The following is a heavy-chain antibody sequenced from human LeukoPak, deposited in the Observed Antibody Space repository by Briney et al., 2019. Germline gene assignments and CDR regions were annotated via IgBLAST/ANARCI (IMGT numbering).Heavy chain of an antibody. J-gene: IGHJ4*02. D-gene: IGHD2-15*01. CDR1: GGSISSYY. CDR3: ARAYCSGGSCFFDY. CDR2: IYYSGST. Sequence: SETLSLTCTVSGGSISSYYWSWIRRPPGKGLEWIGYIYYSGSTNYNPSLKSRVTISVDTSKNQFSLKLSSVTAADTAVYYCARAYCSGGSCFFDYWGQGTLVTVSS. V-gene: IGHV4-59*01.